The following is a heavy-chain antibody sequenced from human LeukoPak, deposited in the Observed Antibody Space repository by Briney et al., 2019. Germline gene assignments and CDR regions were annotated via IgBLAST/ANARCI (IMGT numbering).Heavy chain of an antibody. D-gene: IGHD2-2*01. Sequence: ASVKVSCKASGYTFTSYGISWVRQAPGQGLEWMGWISAYNGNTNYAQKLQGRVTMTTDTSTSTAYMELRSLRSDDTAVYYCARAGFSYCSSTSCYNWFDPWGQRTLVTVSS. V-gene: IGHV1-18*01. CDR3: ARAGFSYCSSTSCYNWFDP. CDR1: GYTFTSYG. J-gene: IGHJ5*02. CDR2: ISAYNGNT.